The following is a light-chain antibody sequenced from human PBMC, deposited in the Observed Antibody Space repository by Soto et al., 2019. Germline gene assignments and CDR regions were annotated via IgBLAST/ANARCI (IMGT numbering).Light chain of an antibody. J-gene: IGLJ1*01. CDR1: SSDVGGYNY. CDR2: EVS. V-gene: IGLV2-14*01. Sequence: QSVLTKSPSVSAAPGQKVTISCSGTSSDVGGYNYVSWYQQHPGKVPKLIIYEVSNRPSGVSNRFSGSKSGNTASLTISGLQAEDEADYYCSSYTTSSTRVFVTGTKVTVL. CDR3: SSYTTSSTRV.